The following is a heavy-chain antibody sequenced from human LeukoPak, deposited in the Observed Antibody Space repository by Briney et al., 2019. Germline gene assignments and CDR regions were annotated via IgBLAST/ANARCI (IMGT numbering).Heavy chain of an antibody. CDR2: IGSSGSPT. V-gene: IGHV3-48*01. CDR3: ARGSTYYDSSGQVPFDY. CDR1: GFAFSSYN. Sequence: PGGSLRLSCAASGFAFSSYNMNWVRQAPGKGLEWISYIGSSGSPTHYADSVGGRFTISRDNAKNSLYLQMNSLRAEDTAVYYCARGSTYYDSSGQVPFDYWGQGTLVTVSS. J-gene: IGHJ4*02. D-gene: IGHD3-22*01.